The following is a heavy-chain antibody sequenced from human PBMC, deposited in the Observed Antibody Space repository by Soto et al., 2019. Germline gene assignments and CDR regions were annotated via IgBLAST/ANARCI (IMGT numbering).Heavy chain of an antibody. CDR1: GYSFTSYW. V-gene: IGHV5-51*01. CDR3: AQSPRLTEAFDI. Sequence: GESLKISCKFSGYSFTSYWIGWVRKMPGKGLEWMGIIYPGDSDTRYSPSFQGHVTISADKSFTTAYLQWSSLKASDTAMYYCAQSPRLTEAFDIWGQGTMVTVSS. CDR2: IYPGDSDT. J-gene: IGHJ3*02.